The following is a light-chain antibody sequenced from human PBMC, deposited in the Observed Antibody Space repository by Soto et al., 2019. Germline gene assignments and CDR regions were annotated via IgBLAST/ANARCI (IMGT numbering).Light chain of an antibody. Sequence: EIVMTHSPATLSVSPCGRATLSCRASQSISDTLAWYQQKPGQAPRLLIYGASTRATGFPARFSGSGSGADFTLTISSLQSEDFAVYYCQQYDNWPWTFGQGTKVDIK. CDR1: QSISDT. CDR3: QQYDNWPWT. V-gene: IGKV3-15*01. J-gene: IGKJ1*01. CDR2: GAS.